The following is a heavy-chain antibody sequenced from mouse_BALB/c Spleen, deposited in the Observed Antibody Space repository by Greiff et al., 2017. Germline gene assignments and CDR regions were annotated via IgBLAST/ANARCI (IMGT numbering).Heavy chain of an antibody. CDR3: ARYYGNYYAMDY. J-gene: IGHJ4*01. Sequence: VQLQQSGPQLVRPGASVKISCKASGYSFTSYWMHWVKQRPGQGLEWIGMIDPSDSETRLNQKFKDKATLTVDKSSTTAYMQLSSPTSEDSAVYYCARYYGNYYAMDYWGQGTSVTISS. CDR1: GYSFTSYW. V-gene: IGHV1S127*01. D-gene: IGHD2-1*01. CDR2: IDPSDSET.